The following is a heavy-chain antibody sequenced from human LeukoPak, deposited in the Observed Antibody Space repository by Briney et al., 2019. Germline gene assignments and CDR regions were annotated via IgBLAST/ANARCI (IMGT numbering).Heavy chain of an antibody. V-gene: IGHV4-39*07. Sequence: PSETLSLTCTVSGGSIRSSYYYWGWIRQPPGKGLEWIGSIYDSGSTYYNPSLKSRVTISVDTSKNQFSLKLSSVTAADTAVYYCARPSRSRWLVPLTAFDIWGQGTMVTVSS. CDR1: GGSIRSSYYY. D-gene: IGHD6-19*01. J-gene: IGHJ3*02. CDR3: ARPSRSRWLVPLTAFDI. CDR2: IYDSGST.